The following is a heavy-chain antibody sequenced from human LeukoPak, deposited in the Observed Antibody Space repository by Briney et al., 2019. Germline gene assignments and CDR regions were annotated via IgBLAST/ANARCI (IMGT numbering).Heavy chain of an antibody. CDR3: ARAYGGSYEPAAFDI. J-gene: IGHJ3*02. Sequence: PGGSLRLSCAASGFTFSSYAMHWVRQAPGKGLEWVAVISYDGSNKYYADSVKGRFTISRDNSKNTLYLQMNSLRAEDTAVYYCARAYGGSYEPAAFDIWGQGTMVTVSS. D-gene: IGHD1-26*01. V-gene: IGHV3-30-3*01. CDR1: GFTFSSYA. CDR2: ISYDGSNK.